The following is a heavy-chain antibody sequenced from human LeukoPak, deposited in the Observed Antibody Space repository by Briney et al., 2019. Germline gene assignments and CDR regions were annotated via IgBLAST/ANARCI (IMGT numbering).Heavy chain of an antibody. D-gene: IGHD4-17*01. CDR2: ISWNSGSI. V-gene: IGHV3-9*01. CDR1: GFTFDDYA. Sequence: GGSLRLSCAASGFTFDDYAMHWVRQAPGKGLEWVSGISWNSGSIGYADSVKGRFTISRDNAKNSLYLQMNSLRAEDTALYYCARGYYGDPRGGYFDYWGQGTLVTVSS. J-gene: IGHJ4*02. CDR3: ARGYYGDPRGGYFDY.